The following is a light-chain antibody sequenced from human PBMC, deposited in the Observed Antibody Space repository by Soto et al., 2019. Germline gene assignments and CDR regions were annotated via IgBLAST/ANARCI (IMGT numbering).Light chain of an antibody. CDR3: QQYDSHPMYT. J-gene: IGKJ2*01. Sequence: DIQMTQSPSTRSASVGDRVTITCRARQNIVNWLAWYQQKPGKAPNLLIYKTSTLQRGVPSRFSGSGSGTEFTLTISSLQPDDFATYYCQQYDSHPMYTFGQGTKVDIK. V-gene: IGKV1-5*03. CDR2: KTS. CDR1: QNIVNW.